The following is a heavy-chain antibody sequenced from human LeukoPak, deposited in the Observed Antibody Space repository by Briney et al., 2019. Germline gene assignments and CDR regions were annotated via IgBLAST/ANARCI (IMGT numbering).Heavy chain of an antibody. J-gene: IGHJ6*02. V-gene: IGHV4-4*07. CDR2: IYTSGST. CDR3: ARGLDYYGSGTTHYYYGMDA. D-gene: IGHD3-10*01. Sequence: SETLSLTCTVSGGSISSYYWSWIRQPAGKGLEWIGRIYTSGSTNYNPSLKSRVTMSVDTSKNQFSLKLSSVTAADTAVYYCARGLDYYGSGTTHYYYGMDAWGQGTTVTISS. CDR1: GGSISSYY.